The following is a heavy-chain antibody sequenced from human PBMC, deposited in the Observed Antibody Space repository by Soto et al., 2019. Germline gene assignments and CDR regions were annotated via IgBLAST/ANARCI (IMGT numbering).Heavy chain of an antibody. CDR3: AGGIAVSGRRDALLVFDI. D-gene: IGHD6-19*01. CDR1: GFTFSSYG. CDR2: IWYDGSNK. V-gene: IGHV3-33*01. J-gene: IGHJ3*02. Sequence: QVQLVESGGGVVQPGRSLRLSCAASGFTFSSYGMHWVRQAPGKGLEWVGVIWYDGSNKYYADSVKGRFTISRDNSKNTPYLQMNSLRAEDTAVYYCAGGIAVSGRRDALLVFDIWGQGTMVTVTS.